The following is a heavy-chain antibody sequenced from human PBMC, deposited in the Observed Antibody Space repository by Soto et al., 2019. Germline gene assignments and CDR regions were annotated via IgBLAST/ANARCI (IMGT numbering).Heavy chain of an antibody. CDR1: GGSISSGGYY. CDR3: ARDLGPKETFDY. V-gene: IGHV4-31*03. Sequence: SETLSLTCTVSGGSISSGGYYWSWIRQHPGKGLEWIGYIYYSGSTYYNPSLKSRVTISVDTSKNQFSLKLSSVTAADTAVYYCARDLGPKETFDYWGQGTLVTVSS. CDR2: IYYSGST. J-gene: IGHJ4*02.